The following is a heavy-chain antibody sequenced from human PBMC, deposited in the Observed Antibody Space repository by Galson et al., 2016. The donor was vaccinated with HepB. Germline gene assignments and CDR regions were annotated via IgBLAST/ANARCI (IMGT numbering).Heavy chain of an antibody. J-gene: IGHJ4*02. D-gene: IGHD1-1*01. CDR2: INQDGSEK. Sequence: SLRLSCAASGITFSRFWMTWVRQAPGKGLEWVANINQDGSEKHYLDSVRGRFTISRDNAKNSLYLQMNSLRAEDTAVYFCARAYQYTLDYWGQGTLVTVSS. V-gene: IGHV3-7*04. CDR1: GITFSRFW. CDR3: ARAYQYTLDY.